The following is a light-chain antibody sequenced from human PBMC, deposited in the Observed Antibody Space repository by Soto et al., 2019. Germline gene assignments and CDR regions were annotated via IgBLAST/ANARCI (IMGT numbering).Light chain of an antibody. CDR1: QNIDSY. CDR3: QQYSRLWS. Sequence: DIQMTQSPSSLSASAGDRVSITCRASQNIDSYLNWYQQKPGQAPKLLIYAASRLQSGVPSRFSGSGSGTDFTLTISSLQRDDFGIYYCQQYSRLWSFGQGTKVDIK. V-gene: IGKV1-39*01. CDR2: AAS. J-gene: IGKJ1*01.